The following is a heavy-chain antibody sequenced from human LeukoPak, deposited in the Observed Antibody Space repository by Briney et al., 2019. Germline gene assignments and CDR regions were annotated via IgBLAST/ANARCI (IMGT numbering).Heavy chain of an antibody. Sequence: RTGGSLRLSCAASGFTFSSYGMHWVRQAPGKGLEWVAFIRYDGSNKYYADSVKGRFTISRDNSKNTLYLQMNSLRAEDTAVYYCAKDRGLPVGSSWYSGPYFDYWGQGTLVTVSS. D-gene: IGHD6-13*01. V-gene: IGHV3-30*02. CDR2: IRYDGSNK. CDR3: AKDRGLPVGSSWYSGPYFDY. CDR1: GFTFSSYG. J-gene: IGHJ4*02.